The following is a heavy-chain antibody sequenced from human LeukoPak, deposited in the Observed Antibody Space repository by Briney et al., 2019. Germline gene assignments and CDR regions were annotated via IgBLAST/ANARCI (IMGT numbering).Heavy chain of an antibody. J-gene: IGHJ6*02. Sequence: GGSLRLSCAASGYPFSSFSMNWVRQAPGKGLEWVAVISYDGSNKYYADSVKGRFTISRDNSKNTLYLQMNSLRAEDTAVYYCAKDDDSSGYYYYYYGMDVWGQGTTVTVSS. CDR1: GYPFSSFS. V-gene: IGHV3-30*18. D-gene: IGHD3-22*01. CDR2: ISYDGSNK. CDR3: AKDDDSSGYYYYYYGMDV.